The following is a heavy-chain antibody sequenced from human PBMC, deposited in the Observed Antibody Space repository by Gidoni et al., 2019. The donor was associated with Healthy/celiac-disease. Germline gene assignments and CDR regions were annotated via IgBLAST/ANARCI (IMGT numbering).Heavy chain of an antibody. CDR3: ARVVPAAIMGGYGMDV. CDR1: GFTFSSYS. Sequence: EVQLVESGGGLVKPGGSLRLSCAASGFTFSSYSMNWVRQAPGKGLEWVSSISSSSSYIYYADAVKGRFTISRDNAKNSLYLQMNSLRAEDTAVYYCARVVPAAIMGGYGMDVWGQGTTVTVSS. D-gene: IGHD2-2*02. V-gene: IGHV3-21*01. CDR2: ISSSSSYI. J-gene: IGHJ6*02.